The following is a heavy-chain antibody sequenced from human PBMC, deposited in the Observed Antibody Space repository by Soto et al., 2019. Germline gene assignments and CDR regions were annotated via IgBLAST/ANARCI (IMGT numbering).Heavy chain of an antibody. CDR2: IIDSGGST. J-gene: IGHJ6*02. Sequence: GGSLRLSCAASGFPFSSCSMGWVRQAPGKGLEWVSDIIDSGGSTYYTDSVKGRFTISRDNSKSTLYLQMNSLRAEDTALYYCAKGRSYYYYYGVDVWGQGTTVTVSS. CDR1: GFPFSSCS. V-gene: IGHV3-23*01. CDR3: AKGRSYYYYYGVDV.